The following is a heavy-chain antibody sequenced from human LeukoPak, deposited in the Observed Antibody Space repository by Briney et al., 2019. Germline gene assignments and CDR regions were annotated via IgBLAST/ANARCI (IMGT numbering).Heavy chain of an antibody. D-gene: IGHD1-14*01. CDR2: ISAYDGRT. Sequence: ASVKVSCKASGFAFNKYGFSWVRQAPGQGPEWLGWISAYDGRTNYAQNLQGRLTLTTDTSTSPAYVELRSLTSDDTAVYYCARDPSNTVGRNIYFDYWGQGTLVTVSS. J-gene: IGHJ4*02. CDR3: ARDPSNTVGRNIYFDY. CDR1: GFAFNKYG. V-gene: IGHV1-18*01.